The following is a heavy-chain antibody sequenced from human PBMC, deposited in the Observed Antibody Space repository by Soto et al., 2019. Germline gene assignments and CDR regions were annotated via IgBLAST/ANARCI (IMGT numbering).Heavy chain of an antibody. D-gene: IGHD3-22*01. V-gene: IGHV3-33*01. CDR1: GFTFSSYG. Sequence: GGSLRLSCAASGFTFSSYGMHWVRQAPGKGLEWVAVIWYDGSNKYYADSVKGRFTISRDNSKNTLYLQMNSLRAEDTAVYYCARDVAASYDSSGYYGDDAFDIWGQGTMVTASS. CDR3: ARDVAASYDSSGYYGDDAFDI. J-gene: IGHJ3*02. CDR2: IWYDGSNK.